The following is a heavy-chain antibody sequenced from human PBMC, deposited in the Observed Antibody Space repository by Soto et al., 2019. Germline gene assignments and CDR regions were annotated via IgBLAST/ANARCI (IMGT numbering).Heavy chain of an antibody. D-gene: IGHD6-19*01. Sequence: PSETLSLTCTVSGGSISSYYWSWIRQPPGKGLEWIGYIYYSGSTNYNPSLKSRVTISVDTSKNQFSLKLSSVTAADTAVYYCARALGAWYSSGWYRSNSCGYWGQGTLVTVSS. CDR3: ARALGAWYSSGWYRSNSCGY. CDR2: IYYSGST. V-gene: IGHV4-59*01. CDR1: GGSISSYY. J-gene: IGHJ4*02.